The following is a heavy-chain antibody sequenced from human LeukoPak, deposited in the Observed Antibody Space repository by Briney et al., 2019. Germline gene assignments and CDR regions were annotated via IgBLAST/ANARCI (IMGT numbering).Heavy chain of an antibody. J-gene: IGHJ4*02. CDR2: ISTGTYA. Sequence: GGSLRLSCVASGFTFSSYGMNWVRQAPGKGLEWVSFISTGTYANYADSVKGRFTISRDNAKDSLYLQMNSLRAEDTAVYYCARDRSPTMIVAPEYWGQGTLVTVSS. CDR3: ARDRSPTMIVAPEY. CDR1: GFTFSSYG. V-gene: IGHV3-21*05. D-gene: IGHD3-22*01.